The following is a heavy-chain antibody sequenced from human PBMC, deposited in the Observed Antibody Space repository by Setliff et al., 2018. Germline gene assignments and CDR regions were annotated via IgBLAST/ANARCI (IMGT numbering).Heavy chain of an antibody. J-gene: IGHJ3*02. CDR2: INNDGSST. Sequence: PGGSLRLSCAASGFTFSSHWMHWVRQAPGKRLMWVSRINNDGSSTTYEDSVKGRFTISRDNAKNSLYLQMNSLRAEDTAVYYCAREAVIDYGGNSDAFDIWGQGTMVTVSS. V-gene: IGHV3-74*01. D-gene: IGHD4-17*01. CDR1: GFTFSSHW. CDR3: AREAVIDYGGNSDAFDI.